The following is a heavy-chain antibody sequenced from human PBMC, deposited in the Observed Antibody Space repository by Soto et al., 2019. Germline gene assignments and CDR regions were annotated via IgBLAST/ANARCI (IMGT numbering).Heavy chain of an antibody. CDR3: TTDGLTYYYGSGSYYNVLDY. Sequence: LRLSCAASGFTFSNTWMIWVRQAPLKGLEWVGRIKSKTDGGTTDYAAPLKGRFTISRDDSKNTLYLQMNSLKTEDTAVYYCTTDGLTYYYGSGSYYNVLDYWGQGTLVTVSS. CDR1: GFTFSNTW. J-gene: IGHJ4*02. V-gene: IGHV3-15*01. D-gene: IGHD3-10*01. CDR2: IKSKTDGGTT.